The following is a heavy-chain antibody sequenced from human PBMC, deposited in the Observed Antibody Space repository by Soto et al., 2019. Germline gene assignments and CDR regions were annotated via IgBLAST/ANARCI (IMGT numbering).Heavy chain of an antibody. V-gene: IGHV3-33*01. CDR3: ARGGAAAGAYYYYYGMDV. CDR2: IWYDGSNK. J-gene: IGHJ6*02. CDR1: GFTFSSYG. Sequence: LRLSCAASGFTFSSYGMHWVRQAPGKGLEWVAVIWYDGSNKYYADSVKGRFTISRDNSKNTLYLQMNSLRAEDTAVYYCARGGAAAGAYYYYYGMDVWGQGTTVTVSS. D-gene: IGHD6-13*01.